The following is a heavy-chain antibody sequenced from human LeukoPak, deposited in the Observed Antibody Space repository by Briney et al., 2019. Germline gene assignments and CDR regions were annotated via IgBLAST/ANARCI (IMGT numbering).Heavy chain of an antibody. D-gene: IGHD3-22*01. CDR3: AKESTQVIEVYFDS. CDR2: ITGSGATS. V-gene: IGHV3-23*01. J-gene: IGHJ4*02. CDR1: GFTFSSYA. Sequence: GGSLRLSCAASGFTFSSYAMSWVRQAPGKGLQWVSSITGSGATSYYADSVRGRFIVSRDNSKNTLYLEMHSLRADDTAVYFCAKESTQVIEVYFDSWGQGTLVTVSS.